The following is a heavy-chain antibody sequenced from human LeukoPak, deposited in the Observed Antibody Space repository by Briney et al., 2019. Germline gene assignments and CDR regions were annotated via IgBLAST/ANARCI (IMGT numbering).Heavy chain of an antibody. CDR1: GGSISSSSYY. D-gene: IGHD6-13*01. V-gene: IGHV4-61*02. CDR2: IYTSGST. Sequence: SETLSLTCTVSGGSISSSSYYWSWIRQPAGKGLEWIGRIYTSGSTNYDPSLKSRVTISVDTSKNQFSLKLSSVTAADTAVYYCARGSSSWYGYYYYYMDVWGKGTTVTISS. CDR3: ARGSSSWYGYYYYYMDV. J-gene: IGHJ6*03.